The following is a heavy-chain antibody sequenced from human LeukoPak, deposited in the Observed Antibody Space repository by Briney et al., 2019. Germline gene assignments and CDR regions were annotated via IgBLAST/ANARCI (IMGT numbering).Heavy chain of an antibody. CDR2: INQDGSEK. CDR1: GFILSNYW. Sequence: PGGSLRLSCAASGFILSNYWMGWVRRAPGKGLEWVANINQDGSEKLYVDFLKGRFTISRDNANNSLYLEMNNLSAEDTAVYYCARGLRGSTLGYFDYWGQGTLVTVSS. J-gene: IGHJ4*02. CDR3: ARGLRGSTLGYFDY. V-gene: IGHV3-7*01. D-gene: IGHD2-2*01.